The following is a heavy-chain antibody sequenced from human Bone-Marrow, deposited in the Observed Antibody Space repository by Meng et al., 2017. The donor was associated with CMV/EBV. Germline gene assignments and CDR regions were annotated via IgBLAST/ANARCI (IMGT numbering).Heavy chain of an antibody. CDR1: GFTFSSYG. J-gene: IGHJ4*02. CDR3: ARDARPKDIVVEGGAHFDY. V-gene: IGHV3-30*19. CDR2: ISYDGSNK. D-gene: IGHD2-2*01. Sequence: GESLKISCAASGFTFSSYGMHWVRQAPGKGLEWVAVISYDGSNKYYADSVKGRFTISRDNSKNTLYLQMNSLRAEDTAVYYCARDARPKDIVVEGGAHFDYWGQGTLVTVSS.